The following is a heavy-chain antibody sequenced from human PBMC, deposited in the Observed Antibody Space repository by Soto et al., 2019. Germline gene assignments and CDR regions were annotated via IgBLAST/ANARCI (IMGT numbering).Heavy chain of an antibody. CDR3: ARVLGDAPNAFDI. J-gene: IGHJ3*02. Sequence: GGSLRLSCAASGFTFDDYGMSWVRQAPGKGLEWVSGINWNGGSTGYADSVKGRFTISRDNVKNSLYLQMNSLRAEDTALYHWARVLGDAPNAFDIWGQGTTVTVSS. D-gene: IGHD3-10*01. CDR2: INWNGGST. V-gene: IGHV3-20*01. CDR1: GFTFDDYG.